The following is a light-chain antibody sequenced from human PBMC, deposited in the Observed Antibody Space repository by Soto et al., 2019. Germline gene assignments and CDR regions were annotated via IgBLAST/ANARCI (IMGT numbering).Light chain of an antibody. CDR3: QQYNSYWT. Sequence: IVLTPSPATLSLSPGERPTLSCRASQSVSSNFLAWYQQKPGQAPRLLIYGASNRATGIPARFSGSGSGTDFTLTISSLQPDDFATYYCQQYNSYWTFGQATTVDIK. CDR1: QSVSSNF. J-gene: IGKJ1*01. V-gene: IGKV3D-7*01. CDR2: GAS.